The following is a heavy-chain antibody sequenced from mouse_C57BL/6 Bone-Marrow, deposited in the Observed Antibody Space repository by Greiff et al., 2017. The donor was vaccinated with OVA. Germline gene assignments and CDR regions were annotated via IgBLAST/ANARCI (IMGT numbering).Heavy chain of an antibody. CDR1: GFTFSNYW. CDR2: IRLKSDNYAT. Sequence: EVKLMESGGGLVQPGGSMKLSCVASGFTFSNYWMNWVRQSPEKGLEWVAQIRLKSDNYATHYAESVKGRFTISRDDSKSSVYLQMNNLRAEDTGIYYCTGPGYSYAMDYWGQGTSVTVSS. CDR3: TGPGYSYAMDY. J-gene: IGHJ4*01. V-gene: IGHV6-3*01. D-gene: IGHD2-3*01.